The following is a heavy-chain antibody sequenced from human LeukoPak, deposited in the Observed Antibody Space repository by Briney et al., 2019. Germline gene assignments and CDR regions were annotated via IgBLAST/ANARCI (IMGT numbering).Heavy chain of an antibody. CDR3: APFTYGDYVQH. CDR2: INHGGST. J-gene: IGHJ1*01. D-gene: IGHD4-17*01. CDR1: AGSFSGYY. V-gene: IGHV4-34*01. Sequence: SQTLSLTCAVHAGSFSGYYWGWIRQPPGKGLEWIGEINHGGSTHYNPSLKSRETISGVTSKDQLSLKLSPVTAADTAVYYCAPFTYGDYVQHWGQGTLVTVSS.